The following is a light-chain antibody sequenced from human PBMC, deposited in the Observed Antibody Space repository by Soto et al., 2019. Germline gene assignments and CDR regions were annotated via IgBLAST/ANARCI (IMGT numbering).Light chain of an antibody. CDR2: DAS. Sequence: EIVLTHSPATLSVSPGERARLSCRASQSVGSNLAWYQQRPGQPPRLLIYDASTRATDIPARFSGGGSGTEFTLTISSLQSEDFAVYYCQQYNNWPYTFGQGTNLQIK. V-gene: IGKV3-15*01. CDR3: QQYNNWPYT. J-gene: IGKJ2*01. CDR1: QSVGSN.